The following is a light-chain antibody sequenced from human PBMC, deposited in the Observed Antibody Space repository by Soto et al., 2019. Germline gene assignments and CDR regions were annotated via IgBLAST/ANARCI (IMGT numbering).Light chain of an antibody. CDR2: GAS. J-gene: IGKJ4*01. V-gene: IGKV3-20*01. CDR3: QQYGSSPLT. Sequence: ESVLTQSPGTLSLSPGERATLSCSASQSVSSSSLAWYQQKPGQAPRLLIYGASSRATGIPDRFSGSGSGTDFTLTISRLEPEDFAVYYCQQYGSSPLTFGGGTKVEIK. CDR1: QSVSSSS.